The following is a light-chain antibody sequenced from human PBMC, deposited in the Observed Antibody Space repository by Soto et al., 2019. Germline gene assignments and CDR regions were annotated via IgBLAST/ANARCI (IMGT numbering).Light chain of an antibody. CDR2: GAS. CDR3: QQYRSWPRT. J-gene: IGKJ1*01. V-gene: IGKV3-15*01. Sequence: EIVLTQSPATLSVSPGERVTLSCRASQSVDISLAWYQQKPGQAPRLLIYGASTRATDMPGTFSGRGSGTAFTLTISSLRPEEFGVYYCQQYRSWPRTFGQGTKVEIK. CDR1: QSVDIS.